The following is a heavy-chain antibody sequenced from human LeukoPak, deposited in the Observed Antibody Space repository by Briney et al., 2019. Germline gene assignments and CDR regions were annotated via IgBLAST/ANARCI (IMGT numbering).Heavy chain of an antibody. Sequence: PSETLSLTCAVYGGSFSGYYWGWIRQPPGKGLEWIGSIYYSGSTYYNPSLKSRVTISVDTSKNQFSLKLSSVTAADTAVYYCARDTPSQWELRSDAFDIWGQGTMVTVSS. V-gene: IGHV4-34*01. CDR2: IYYSGST. D-gene: IGHD1-26*01. J-gene: IGHJ3*02. CDR1: GGSFSGYY. CDR3: ARDTPSQWELRSDAFDI.